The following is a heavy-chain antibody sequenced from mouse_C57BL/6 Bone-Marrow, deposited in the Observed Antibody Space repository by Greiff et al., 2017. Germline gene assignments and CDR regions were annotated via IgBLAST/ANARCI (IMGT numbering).Heavy chain of an antibody. V-gene: IGHV1-76*01. J-gene: IGHJ2*01. CDR2: IYPGSGNT. CDR3: AREHYYGSSGY. Sequence: VQLQQSGAELVRPGASVKLSCKASGYTFTDYYINWVKQRPGQGLEWIARIYPGSGNTYYNEKFKGKATLTAEKSSSTAYMQLSSLTSEDSAVYFCAREHYYGSSGYWGQGTTLTVSS. D-gene: IGHD1-1*01. CDR1: GYTFTDYY.